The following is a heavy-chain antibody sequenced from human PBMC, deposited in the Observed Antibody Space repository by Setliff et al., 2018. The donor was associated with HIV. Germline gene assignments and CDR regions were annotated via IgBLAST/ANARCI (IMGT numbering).Heavy chain of an antibody. CDR1: GGSINSSTYY. D-gene: IGHD3-3*01. CDR2: IYYSGST. J-gene: IGHJ5*02. V-gene: IGHV4-61*05. CDR3: ARLRGSYDFSNWFDP. Sequence: SETLSLTCTVSGGSINSSTYYWGWTRQPPGKRLEWIGYIYYSGSTNYNPSLKSRVTISVDTAKNQFSLKLSSVTAADTAVYYCARLRGSYDFSNWFDPWGQGTQVTVSS.